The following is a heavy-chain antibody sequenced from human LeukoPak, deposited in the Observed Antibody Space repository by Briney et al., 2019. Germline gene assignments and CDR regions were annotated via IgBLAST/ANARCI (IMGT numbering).Heavy chain of an antibody. CDR3: AKVAAGTPRPRLYYDY. CDR2: IYYSRST. J-gene: IGHJ4*02. V-gene: IGHV4-31*03. CDR1: GGSISSGGYY. D-gene: IGHD6-19*01. Sequence: SETLSLTCSVSGGSISSGGYYWSWIRQHPGKGLEWIGNIYYSRSTYYHPSLKSRVTISVDTSKNQFSLKLSSVTAADTAVYYCAKVAAGTPRPRLYYDYWGQGTLVTVSS.